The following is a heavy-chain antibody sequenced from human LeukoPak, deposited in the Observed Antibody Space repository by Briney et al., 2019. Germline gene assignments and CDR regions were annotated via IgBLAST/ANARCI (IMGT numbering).Heavy chain of an antibody. Sequence: PGRSLRLSCAASGFTFSSYGMNWVRQAPGKGLEWVSYISSSRSVIYYADSVKGRFTISRDNAKNSLYLQMNSLRAEDTAVYYCARGRIVAGVRYWGQGTLVTVSS. D-gene: IGHD3-22*01. V-gene: IGHV3-48*04. J-gene: IGHJ4*02. CDR3: ARGRIVAGVRY. CDR1: GFTFSSYG. CDR2: ISSSRSVI.